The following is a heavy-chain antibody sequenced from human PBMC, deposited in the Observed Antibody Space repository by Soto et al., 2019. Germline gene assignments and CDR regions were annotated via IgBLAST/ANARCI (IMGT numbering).Heavy chain of an antibody. Sequence: EVQLVESGGGLVQPGRSLRLSCTASGFSFGDFAMIWFRQAPGRGLEWVGFISSKRYGGTTEYAASVKGRFTISRDDSKSLAYLQMNSLSTDDTAGYYCSRLPPNNRGIGALDIWGLGTMVTVSS. D-gene: IGHD3-16*01. CDR1: GFSFGDFA. V-gene: IGHV3-49*03. J-gene: IGHJ3*02. CDR3: SRLPPNNRGIGALDI. CDR2: ISSKRYGGTT.